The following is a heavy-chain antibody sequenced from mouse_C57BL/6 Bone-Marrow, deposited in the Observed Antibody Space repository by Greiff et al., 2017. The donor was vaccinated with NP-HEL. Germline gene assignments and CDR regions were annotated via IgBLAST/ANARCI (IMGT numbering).Heavy chain of an antibody. CDR2: IYPGDGDT. Sequence: QVQLQQSGAELVKPGASVKISCKASGYAFSSYWMNWVKQRPGKGLEWIGQIYPGDGDTNYNGKFKGKATLTADKSSSTAYMQLSSLTSEDSAVYFCARVNWDPYWYFDVWGTGTTVTVSS. CDR1: GYAFSSYW. CDR3: ARVNWDPYWYFDV. J-gene: IGHJ1*03. D-gene: IGHD4-1*01. V-gene: IGHV1-80*01.